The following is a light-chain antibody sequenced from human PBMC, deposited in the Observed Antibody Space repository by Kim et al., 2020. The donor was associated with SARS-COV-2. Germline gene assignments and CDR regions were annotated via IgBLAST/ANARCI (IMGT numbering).Light chain of an antibody. J-gene: IGKJ4*01. V-gene: IGKV1-9*01. CDR1: QAIGSY. CDR2: AAS. Sequence: ASVRDRVTITCRASQAIGSYLAWYQHRPGNAPKLLIYAASTLQSGVPSRFSGGGSGTDFTLTISSLQPEDFAIYYCQQHKSYPLTFGGGTKVDIK. CDR3: QQHKSYPLT.